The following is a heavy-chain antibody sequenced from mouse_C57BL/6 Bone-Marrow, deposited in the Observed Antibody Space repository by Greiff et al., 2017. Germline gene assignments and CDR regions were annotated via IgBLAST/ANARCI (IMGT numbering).Heavy chain of an antibody. CDR1: GFTFSDYG. CDR3: ARQGWLLHAMDY. Sequence: EVKLVESGGGLVQPGGSLKLSCAASGFTFSDYGMAWVRQAPRKGPEWVAFISNLAYSIYYEDTVKGRFTISRENAKNTLYLEMSSLSSEDTAMYSCARQGWLLHAMDYWGQGTSVTVSS. V-gene: IGHV5-15*01. J-gene: IGHJ4*01. D-gene: IGHD2-3*01. CDR2: ISNLAYSI.